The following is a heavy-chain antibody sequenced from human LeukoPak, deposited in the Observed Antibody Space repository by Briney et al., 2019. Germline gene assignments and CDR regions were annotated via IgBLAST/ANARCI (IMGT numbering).Heavy chain of an antibody. Sequence: SVKVSCKASGGTFSSYAISWVRQAPGQGLEWMGRIIPILGIANYAQKFQGRVTITADKSTSTAYMERSSLRSEDTAVYYCARRDSSRSPFDYWGQGTLVTVSS. CDR1: GGTFSSYA. D-gene: IGHD3-22*01. V-gene: IGHV1-69*04. J-gene: IGHJ4*02. CDR3: ARRDSSRSPFDY. CDR2: IIPILGIA.